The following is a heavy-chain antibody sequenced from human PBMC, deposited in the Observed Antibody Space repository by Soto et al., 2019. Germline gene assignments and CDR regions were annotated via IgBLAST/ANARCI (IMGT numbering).Heavy chain of an antibody. CDR2: IYPGDSDT. Sequence: PGESLKISCKGSGYSFTSYWIGWVRQMPGKGLEWMGIIYPGDSDTRYSPSFQGQVTISADKSISTAYLQWSSLKASDAAMYYCASYSSGWYNYFDYWGQGTLVTVSS. D-gene: IGHD6-19*01. V-gene: IGHV5-51*01. J-gene: IGHJ4*02. CDR1: GYSFTSYW. CDR3: ASYSSGWYNYFDY.